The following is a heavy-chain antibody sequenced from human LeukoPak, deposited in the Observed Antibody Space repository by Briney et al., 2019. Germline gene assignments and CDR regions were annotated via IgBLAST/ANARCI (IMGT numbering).Heavy chain of an antibody. J-gene: IGHJ4*02. Sequence: SQTLSLTCTVSGGSISSGGYYWSWIRQHPGKGLEWIGYIYYSGSTYYNPSLKSRVTISVDTSKNQFSLKLSSVTAADTAVYCCARDFPGGADYWGQGTLVTVSS. V-gene: IGHV4-31*03. CDR2: IYYSGST. CDR1: GGSISSGGYY. CDR3: ARDFPGGADY. D-gene: IGHD3-16*01.